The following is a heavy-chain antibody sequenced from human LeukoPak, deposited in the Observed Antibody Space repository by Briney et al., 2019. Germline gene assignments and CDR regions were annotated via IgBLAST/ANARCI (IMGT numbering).Heavy chain of an antibody. V-gene: IGHV4-59*01. Sequence: NPSETLSLTCTVSGGSISSYYWSWIRQPPGKGLEWIGYIYYSGSTNYNPSLKSRVTISVDTSKNQFSLKLSSVTAADTAVYYCARVMSDYVWGRQFYYYYYMDVWGKGTTVTISS. CDR3: ARVMSDYVWGRQFYYYYYMDV. CDR1: GGSISSYY. D-gene: IGHD3-16*01. J-gene: IGHJ6*03. CDR2: IYYSGST.